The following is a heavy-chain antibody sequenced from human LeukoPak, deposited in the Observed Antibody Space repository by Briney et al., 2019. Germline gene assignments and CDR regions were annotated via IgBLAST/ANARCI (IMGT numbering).Heavy chain of an antibody. Sequence: KPSETLSLTCAVYGGSFSGYYWSWIRQPPGKGLEWIGETNHSGSTNYNPSLKSRVTISVDTSKNQFSLKLSSVTAADTAVYYCARLGRAWLPFDYWGQGTLVTVSS. J-gene: IGHJ4*02. CDR1: GGSFSGYY. CDR2: TNHSGST. D-gene: IGHD6-19*01. CDR3: ARLGRAWLPFDY. V-gene: IGHV4-34*01.